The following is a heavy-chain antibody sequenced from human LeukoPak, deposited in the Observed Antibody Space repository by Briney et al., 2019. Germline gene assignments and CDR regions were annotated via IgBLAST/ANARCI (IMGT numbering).Heavy chain of an antibody. J-gene: IGHJ4*02. D-gene: IGHD3-22*01. CDR3: AKETVKYYYDSSGYIIDY. Sequence: PGRSLRLSCAASGFTFSSYGMHWVRQAPGKGLEWMAVISYDGSNKYYADSVKGRFTISRDNSKNTLYLQMNSLRAEDTAVYYCAKETVKYYYDSSGYIIDYWGQGTLVTVSS. V-gene: IGHV3-30*18. CDR2: ISYDGSNK. CDR1: GFTFSSYG.